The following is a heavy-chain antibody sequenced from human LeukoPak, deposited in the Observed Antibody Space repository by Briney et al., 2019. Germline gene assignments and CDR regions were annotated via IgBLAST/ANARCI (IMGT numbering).Heavy chain of an antibody. V-gene: IGHV4-34*01. D-gene: IGHD2-2*01. CDR3: ARGRRREYCSSTSCQNWFDP. CDR1: GGSFSGYY. Sequence: SETLSLTRAVYGGSFSGYYWSWIRQPPGKGLEWIGEINHSGSTNYNPSLKSRVTISVDTSKNQFSLKLSSVTAADTAVYYCARGRRREYCSSTSCQNWFDPWGQGTLVTVSS. J-gene: IGHJ5*02. CDR2: INHSGST.